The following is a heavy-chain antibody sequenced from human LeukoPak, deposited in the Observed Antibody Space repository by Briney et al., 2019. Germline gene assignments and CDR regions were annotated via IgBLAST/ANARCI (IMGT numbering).Heavy chain of an antibody. CDR3: ARGVVNWAHRGDWFDP. CDR1: GGSVSSGSYY. Sequence: SETLSLTCTVSGGSVSSGSYYWSWIRQPPGKGLEWIGYIYYSGSTNYNPSLKSRVTISVDTSKNQFSLKLSSVTAADTAVYYCARGVVNWAHRGDWFDPWGQGTLVTVSS. J-gene: IGHJ5*02. V-gene: IGHV4-61*01. D-gene: IGHD4-23*01. CDR2: IYYSGST.